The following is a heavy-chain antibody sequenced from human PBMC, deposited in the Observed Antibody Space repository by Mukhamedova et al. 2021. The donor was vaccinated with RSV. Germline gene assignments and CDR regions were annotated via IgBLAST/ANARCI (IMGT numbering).Heavy chain of an antibody. Sequence: VRQAPGKGLEWVAVISYDGSNKYYADSLKGRFTISRDTSKNTLYLQMNSLRAEDTAVYYCAKEGYDSSGYYYEDWGQGTLVTVS. V-gene: IGHV3-30*18. D-gene: IGHD3-22*01. J-gene: IGHJ4*02. CDR2: ISYDGSNK. CDR3: AKEGYDSSGYYYED.